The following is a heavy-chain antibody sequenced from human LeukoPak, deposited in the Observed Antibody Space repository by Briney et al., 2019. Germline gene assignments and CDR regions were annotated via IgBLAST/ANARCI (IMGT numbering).Heavy chain of an antibody. D-gene: IGHD4/OR15-4a*01. Sequence: GGSLRLSCAASGFAFSNYGMHWVRQAPGKGLEWVAVIFSDGSNQYYADSVKGRFTISRDNSKNTLYLQVNNLRTEDTAVYYCAKEQGSLVPTYFFDSWGQGTLVTVSS. V-gene: IGHV3-33*03. CDR2: IFSDGSNQ. CDR1: GFAFSNYG. J-gene: IGHJ4*02. CDR3: AKEQGSLVPTYFFDS.